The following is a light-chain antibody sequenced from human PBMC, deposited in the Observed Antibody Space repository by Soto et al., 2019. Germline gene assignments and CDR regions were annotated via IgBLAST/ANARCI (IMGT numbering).Light chain of an antibody. CDR1: SSDVGAHNY. CDR3: SSSGGSPTYV. V-gene: IGLV2-8*01. CDR2: DVN. J-gene: IGLJ1*01. Sequence: QSVLTQPPSASGSPGQSLTISCTGTSSDVGAHNYVSWYQQNPGKAPKLMLYDVNKRPSGVPDRFSGSKSGNTASLTVSGLQAEDEADYYCSSSGGSPTYVFGTGTKVTVL.